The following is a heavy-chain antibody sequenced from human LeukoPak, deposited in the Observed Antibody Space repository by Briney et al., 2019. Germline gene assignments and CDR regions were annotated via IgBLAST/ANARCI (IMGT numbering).Heavy chain of an antibody. V-gene: IGHV4-59*01. CDR1: GGSISSYY. Sequence: PSETLSLTCTVSGGSISSYYWSWIRQPPGKGLEWIGYIYYSGSTNYNPSLKSRVTISVDTSKNQFSLKLSSVTAADTAVYYCARVRRAKTYYYDSSGYYADYWGQGTLVTVFS. CDR2: IYYSGST. J-gene: IGHJ4*02. CDR3: ARVRRAKTYYYDSSGYYADY. D-gene: IGHD3-22*01.